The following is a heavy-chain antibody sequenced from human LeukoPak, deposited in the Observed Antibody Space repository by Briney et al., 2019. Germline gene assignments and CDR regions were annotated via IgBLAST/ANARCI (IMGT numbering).Heavy chain of an antibody. D-gene: IGHD3-22*01. CDR2: ISTYNGHT. Sequence: GASVKVSCKAPGYIFTNYGLSWVRQAPGQGLEWMGWISTYNGHTNYPQKLQGRVTMTIDTSTSTAYMELRSLRSDDTAVYYCARAGHRRYYYDNGYDYWGQGTLVTVSS. V-gene: IGHV1-18*01. J-gene: IGHJ4*02. CDR3: ARAGHRRYYYDNGYDY. CDR1: GYIFTNYG.